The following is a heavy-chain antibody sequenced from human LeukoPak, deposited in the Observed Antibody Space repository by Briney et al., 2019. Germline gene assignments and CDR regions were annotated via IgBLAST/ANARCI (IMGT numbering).Heavy chain of an antibody. Sequence: PGGSLRLSCAASGFTVSSNYMNWVRQAPGKGLEWVSTITDSGGSTYYADFAKGRFTISRDNSKNTLYLQMNSLRAEDTAVYYCAKRPSSVTPRYFDYWGQGTLVTVSS. CDR1: GFTVSSNY. J-gene: IGHJ4*02. D-gene: IGHD4-17*01. CDR2: ITDSGGST. CDR3: AKRPSSVTPRYFDY. V-gene: IGHV3-23*01.